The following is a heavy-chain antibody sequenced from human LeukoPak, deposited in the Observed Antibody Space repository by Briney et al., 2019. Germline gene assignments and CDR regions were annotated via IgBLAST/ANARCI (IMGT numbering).Heavy chain of an antibody. CDR3: ARGAEWGYYYYMDV. CDR1: GDSISSYY. D-gene: IGHD3-3*01. V-gene: IGHV4-4*07. J-gene: IGHJ6*03. Sequence: KPSETLSLTCTVSGDSISSYYWSWIRQPAGKGLEWIGRIFTSGNTNYNPSLKSRVTMSVDTSKNQFSLKLSSVTAADTAVYYCARGAEWGYYYYMDVWGKGTTVTVSS. CDR2: IFTSGNT.